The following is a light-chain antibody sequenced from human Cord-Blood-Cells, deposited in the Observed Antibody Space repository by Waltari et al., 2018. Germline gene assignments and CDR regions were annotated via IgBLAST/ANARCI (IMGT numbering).Light chain of an antibody. CDR1: SSDVGSYNL. J-gene: IGLJ3*02. V-gene: IGLV2-23*02. CDR3: CSYAGSSTLV. Sequence: QSALTQPASVSGSPGQSITISCTGTSSDVGSYNLVSWCQQHPGKAPKLMIYEVSKRPSGVYTRFSGSKAGNTASLTISGLQAEDEADYYCCSYAGSSTLVFGGGTKLTVL. CDR2: EVS.